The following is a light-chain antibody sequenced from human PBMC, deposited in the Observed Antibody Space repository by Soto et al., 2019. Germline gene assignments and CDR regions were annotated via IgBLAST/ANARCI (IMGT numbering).Light chain of an antibody. J-gene: IGLJ3*02. CDR1: SSDVGGYNY. V-gene: IGLV2-14*01. CDR3: SSDKSSNSWV. CDR2: EVS. Sequence: QSVLTQPASVSGSLGQSITISCTGTSSDVGGYNYVSWYQQHPGKAPKLMIYEVSYRPSGVSDRFSGSKSGNTASLTISGLQPEDEADYYCSSDKSSNSWVFGGGTKVTVL.